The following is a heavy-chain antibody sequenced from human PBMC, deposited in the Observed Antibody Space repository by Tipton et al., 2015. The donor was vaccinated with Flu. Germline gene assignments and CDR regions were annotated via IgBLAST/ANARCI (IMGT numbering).Heavy chain of an antibody. V-gene: IGHV3-33*01. CDR1: GFSFSSYG. J-gene: IGHJ4*02. CDR3: ARPRGVVVVAFDY. Sequence: QLVQSGGGVVQPGRSLRLSCEASGFSFSSYGMHWVRQAPGKGLEWVAVIWFDGSKKYYADSVKGRFTISRDDSKSTVYLEMNSLRVEDTAVYYCARPRGVVVVAFDYWGQGAPVTVSS. CDR2: IWFDGSKK. D-gene: IGHD2-15*01.